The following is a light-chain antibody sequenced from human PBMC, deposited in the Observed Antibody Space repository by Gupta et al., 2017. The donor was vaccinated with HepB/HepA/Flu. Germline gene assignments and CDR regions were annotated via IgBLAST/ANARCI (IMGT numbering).Light chain of an antibody. CDR2: GAS. CDR1: QSVSSN. Sequence: EIVMTQSPATLSVSPGERATLSCRASQSVSSNLAWYQQKPGQAPRLLSYGASTRATGIPARFSGSGSGTEFTLTVSSLQSEDFAVYYCQQYNNWPGVTFGQGTKLEIK. J-gene: IGKJ2*01. V-gene: IGKV3-15*01. CDR3: QQYNNWPGVT.